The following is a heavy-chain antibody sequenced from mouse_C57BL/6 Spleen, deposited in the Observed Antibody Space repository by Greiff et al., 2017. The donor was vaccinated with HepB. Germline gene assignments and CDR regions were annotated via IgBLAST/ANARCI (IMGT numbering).Heavy chain of an antibody. Sequence: VQLQQSGAELVRPGASVTLSCKASGYTFTDYEMHWVKQTPVHGLEWIGAIDPETGGTAYNQKFKGKAILTADKSSSTAYMELRSLTSEDSAVYYCTRSGGFPFAYWGQGTLVTVSA. CDR3: TRSGGFPFAY. CDR2: IDPETGGT. D-gene: IGHD3-2*02. CDR1: GYTFTDYE. J-gene: IGHJ3*01. V-gene: IGHV1-15*01.